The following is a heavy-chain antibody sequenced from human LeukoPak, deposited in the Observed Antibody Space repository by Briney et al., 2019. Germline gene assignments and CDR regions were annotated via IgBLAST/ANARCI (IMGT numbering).Heavy chain of an antibody. J-gene: IGHJ4*02. CDR2: ISGSGGST. CDR3: ATTVTHRTFDY. CDR1: GFTFSSYA. V-gene: IGHV3-23*01. D-gene: IGHD4-11*01. Sequence: GGSLRLSCAASGFTFSSYAMSWVRQAPGKGLEWVSAISGSGGSTYYADSVKGRFTISRDNSKNALYLQMNSLRAEDTAVYYCATTVTHRTFDYWGQGTLVTVSS.